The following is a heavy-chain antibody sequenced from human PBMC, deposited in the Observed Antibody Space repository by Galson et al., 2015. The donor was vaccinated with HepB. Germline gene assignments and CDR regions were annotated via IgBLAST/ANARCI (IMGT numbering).Heavy chain of an antibody. D-gene: IGHD2-2*01. CDR2: IKRDGTEK. V-gene: IGHV3-7*01. Sequence: SLRLSCAASGFTVSSNHMSWVRQAPGKGLEWVANIKRDGTEKFYVDSVKGRFTISRDNAKNSLYLQMNSLRAEDTAVYSCARDFRYWTSTNCPAFYFFDLWGRGTLVTVSS. CDR3: ARDFRYWTSTNCPAFYFFDL. CDR1: GFTVSSNH. J-gene: IGHJ2*01.